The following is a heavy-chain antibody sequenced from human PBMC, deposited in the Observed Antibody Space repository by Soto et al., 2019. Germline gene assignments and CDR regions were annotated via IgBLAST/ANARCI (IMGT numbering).Heavy chain of an antibody. CDR2: IIPIFGTA. V-gene: IGHV1-69*13. CDR3: AKIPNYYYYYGMDV. Sequence: SVKVSCTASGGTFNSYAISWVRQAPGQGLEWMGGIIPIFGTANYAQKFQGRVTITADESTSTAYMELSSLRSEDTAVYYCAKIPNYYYYYGMDVWGQGTTVTVSS. J-gene: IGHJ6*02. CDR1: GGTFNSYA. D-gene: IGHD2-2*02.